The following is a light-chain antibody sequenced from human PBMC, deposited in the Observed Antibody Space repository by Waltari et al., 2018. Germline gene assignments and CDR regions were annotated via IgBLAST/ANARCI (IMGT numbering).Light chain of an antibody. CDR1: SSDVCAYDY. V-gene: IGLV2-11*01. CDR2: DVN. CDR3: CSFGGGYPVV. Sequence: QSALTQPRPVSGSPGQSVTISCTGTSSDVCAYDYVSWYQQHPGKAPKFMIYDVNKRPAGVPDRFSGSKSGNTASLTISGLQAEDEADYYYCSFGGGYPVVFGGGTTLTVL. J-gene: IGLJ3*02.